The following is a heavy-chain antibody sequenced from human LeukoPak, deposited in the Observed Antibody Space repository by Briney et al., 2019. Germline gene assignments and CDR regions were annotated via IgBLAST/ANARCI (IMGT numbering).Heavy chain of an antibody. CDR2: IYTSGST. J-gene: IGHJ3*02. D-gene: IGHD2-2*01. V-gene: IGHV4-61*02. CDR1: GGSISSGSYY. CDR3: VRGPRMVAMNGYAFDI. Sequence: PSQILSLTCTVSGGSISSGSYYWSWIRQPAGKGLEWIGRIYTSGSTNYNPSLKSRVTISVDTSKNQFSLKLSSVTAADTAMYYCVRGPRMVAMNGYAFDIWGPGTTVIVSS.